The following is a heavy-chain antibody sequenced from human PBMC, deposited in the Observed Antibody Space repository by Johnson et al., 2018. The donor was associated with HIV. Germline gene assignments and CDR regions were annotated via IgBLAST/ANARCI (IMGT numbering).Heavy chain of an antibody. Sequence: VQLMESGGGLVQPGGSLRLSCAASGFTVSSNYMSWVRQAPGKGLEWVSVIFSGGSTYYADSVNGRFTISRDNAKNSLYLQMNSLRVEDTAVYYCAREITLIMGAGAAFDIWGQGTMVTVSS. CDR2: IFSGGST. CDR3: AREITLIMGAGAAFDI. CDR1: GFTVSSNY. V-gene: IGHV3-66*01. D-gene: IGHD3-22*01. J-gene: IGHJ3*02.